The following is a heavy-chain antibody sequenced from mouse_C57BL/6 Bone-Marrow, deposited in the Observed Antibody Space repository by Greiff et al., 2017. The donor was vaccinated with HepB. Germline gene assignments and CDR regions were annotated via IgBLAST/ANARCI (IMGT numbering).Heavy chain of an antibody. V-gene: IGHV1-26*01. D-gene: IGHD1-1*01. Sequence: VQLQQSGPELVKPGASVKISCKASGYTFTDYYMNWVKQSHGKSLEWIGDINPNNGGTSYNQKFKGKATLTVDKSSSTAYMELRSLTSEDSAVYYCASWNYAVDYWGQGTTLTVSS. CDR3: ASWNYAVDY. J-gene: IGHJ2*01. CDR1: GYTFTDYY. CDR2: INPNNGGT.